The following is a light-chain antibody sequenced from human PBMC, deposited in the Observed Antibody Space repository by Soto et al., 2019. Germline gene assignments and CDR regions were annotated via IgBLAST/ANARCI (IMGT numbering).Light chain of an antibody. J-gene: IGLJ2*01. CDR2: EVS. V-gene: IGLV2-14*01. CDR1: SSDVGGYNY. Sequence: QSALTQPASVSGSPGQSITLSCTGTSSDVGGYNYVSWYQQHPGKAPKLIIYEVSNRPSGISDRFSVSKSGNTASLTISGLQPEDEADYYCGSYASSSTILLGGGTKLTVL. CDR3: GSYASSSTIL.